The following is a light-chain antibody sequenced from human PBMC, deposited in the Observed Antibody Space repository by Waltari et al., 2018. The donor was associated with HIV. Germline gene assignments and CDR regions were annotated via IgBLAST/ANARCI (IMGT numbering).Light chain of an antibody. J-gene: IGLJ1*01. V-gene: IGLV2-23*02. CDR1: NSDIGKYNL. CDR3: SSYATGNTYV. Sequence: QSALTQPASVSGSPGQSITISCTGTNSDIGKYNLVSWYQQHPGKVRKVLIFEVTTRPSGISHRFSGSKSDNTASLTISGLQAEDEADYYCSSYATGNTYVFGTGTSVTVL. CDR2: EVT.